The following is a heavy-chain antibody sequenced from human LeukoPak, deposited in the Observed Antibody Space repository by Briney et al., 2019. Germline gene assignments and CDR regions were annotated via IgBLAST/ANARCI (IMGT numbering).Heavy chain of an antibody. CDR1: GGSISRSRDY. D-gene: IGHD3-10*01. V-gene: IGHV4-39*01. CDR3: AKQRITLLRGVPFDP. Sequence: KPSETLSLTCTVSGGSISRSRDYWGWIRQPPGKGLEWIGSIYYSGSTYYNPSLKSRVTISGDTSKNQFSLKLSSVTAADTAVYYCAKQRITLLRGVPFDPWGQGTLVTVSS. CDR2: IYYSGST. J-gene: IGHJ5*02.